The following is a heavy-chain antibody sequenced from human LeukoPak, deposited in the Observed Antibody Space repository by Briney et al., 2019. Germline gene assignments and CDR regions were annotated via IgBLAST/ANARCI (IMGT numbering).Heavy chain of an antibody. V-gene: IGHV4-34*01. CDR1: GGSFSGYY. J-gene: IGHJ4*02. CDR3: AGWDYSNYYFDY. CDR2: INHSGST. D-gene: IGHD4-11*01. Sequence: PSETLSLTCAVYGGSFSGYYWSWIRQPPGKGLEWIGEINHSGSTNYNPSLKSRVTISVDTSKNQFSLKLSSVTAADTAVYYCAGWDYSNYYFDYWGQGTLVTVSS.